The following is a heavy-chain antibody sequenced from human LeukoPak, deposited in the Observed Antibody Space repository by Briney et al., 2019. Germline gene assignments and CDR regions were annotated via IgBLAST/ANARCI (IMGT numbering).Heavy chain of an antibody. CDR1: GFTVSSNY. V-gene: IGHV3-66*01. CDR3: ARGLGVYSSSSHALDY. J-gene: IGHJ4*02. CDR2: IYSGGST. Sequence: GGSLRLSCAASGFTVSSNYMSWVRQAPGKGLEWVSVIYSGGSTYYADSVKGRFTISRDNSKNTLYLQMNSLRAEDTAVYYCARGLGVYSSSSHALDYWGQGTLVTVSS. D-gene: IGHD6-13*01.